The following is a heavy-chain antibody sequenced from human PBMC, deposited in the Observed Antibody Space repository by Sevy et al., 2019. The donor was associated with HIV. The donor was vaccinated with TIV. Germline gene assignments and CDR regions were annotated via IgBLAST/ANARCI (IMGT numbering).Heavy chain of an antibody. CDR3: ATIGHPRSYGGSSTDYSYQNSMDV. CDR1: GATLRNYA. CDR2: IIPIFEKP. D-gene: IGHD6-6*01. V-gene: IGHV1-69*13. J-gene: IGHJ6*02. Sequence: ASVKVSCKASGATLRNYAVSWVRQAPGQGLEWVGSIIPIFEKPTYAQKFQGRATISADEYTTTAYMHLASLKSEDTAMYYCATIGHPRSYGGSSTDYSYQNSMDVWGQGTTVTVSS.